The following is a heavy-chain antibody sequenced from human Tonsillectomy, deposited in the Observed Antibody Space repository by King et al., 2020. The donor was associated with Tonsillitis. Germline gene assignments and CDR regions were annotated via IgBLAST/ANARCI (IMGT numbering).Heavy chain of an antibody. CDR1: GFTVSDND. CDR3: ARGFGIEGAGFP. J-gene: IGHJ5*02. Sequence: VQLVESGGGLIQPGGSLRLSCADSGFTVSDNDMSWVRQAPGKGLEWVSVIYSGGNTYYADSVKGRFTISRDSSKNTLYLQMNSLRADDTAVYYCARGFGIEGAGFPGGQETLVPVS. V-gene: IGHV3-53*01. D-gene: IGHD1-26*01. CDR2: IYSGGNT.